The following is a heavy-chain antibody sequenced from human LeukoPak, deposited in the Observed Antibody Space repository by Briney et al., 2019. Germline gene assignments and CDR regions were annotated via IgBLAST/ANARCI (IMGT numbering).Heavy chain of an antibody. CDR1: GFSFSNAW. Sequence: GGSLRLSCAASGFSFSNAWMSWVRQAPGKGLQWLSYISPSGNTVQYADSVKGRFTISRDNTNRSVSLEMNSLGVEDTAVYYCARVHAFGALDYWGQGILVIVSS. CDR2: ISPSGNTV. J-gene: IGHJ4*02. CDR3: ARVHAFGALDY. V-gene: IGHV3-11*04. D-gene: IGHD3-10*01.